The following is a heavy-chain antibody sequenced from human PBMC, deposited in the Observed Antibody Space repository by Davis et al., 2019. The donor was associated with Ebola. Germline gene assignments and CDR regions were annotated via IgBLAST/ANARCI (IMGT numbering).Heavy chain of an antibody. D-gene: IGHD3-3*01. V-gene: IGHV6-1*01. CDR3: ARDNPIFGVVTFDYYYGMDV. J-gene: IGHJ6*02. CDR2: TYYRSKWYN. CDR1: GDSVSSNSAA. Sequence: PSETLSLTCAISGDSVSSNSAAWNWIRQSPSRGLEWLGRTYYRSKWYNDYAVSVKSRITINPDTSKNQFSLQLNSVTPEDTAVYYCARDNPIFGVVTFDYYYGMDVWGQGTTVTVSS.